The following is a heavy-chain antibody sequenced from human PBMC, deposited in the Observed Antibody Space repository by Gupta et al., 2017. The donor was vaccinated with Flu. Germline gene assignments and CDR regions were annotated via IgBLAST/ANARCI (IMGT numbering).Heavy chain of an antibody. CDR2: IYSGGST. D-gene: IGHD5-24*01. J-gene: IGHJ4*02. CDR1: GFTVSGNY. V-gene: IGHV3-53*02. Sequence: EVQLVETGGGLTQPGGSLRLSCSASGFTVSGNYMSWVRQAPGKGLEWVSVIYSGGSTYYADSVKGRFTISRDNSRNTLHLQMNSLRAEDTAVYYCARDVSSDGYNAYGYWGQGSLVTVSS. CDR3: ARDVSSDGYNAYGY.